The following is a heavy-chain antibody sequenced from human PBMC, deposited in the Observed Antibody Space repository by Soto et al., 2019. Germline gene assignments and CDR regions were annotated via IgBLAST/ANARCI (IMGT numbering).Heavy chain of an antibody. CDR1: GYSFTSYW. D-gene: IGHD6-19*01. CDR3: ARQSSGFSVRGYFDY. Sequence: GESLKISCNGSGYSFTSYWIGWVRQMPGKGLEWMGIIYPGDSDTRYSPSFQGQVTISADKSISTAYLQWSSLKASDTAMYYCARQSSGFSVRGYFDYWGQGTLVTVSS. J-gene: IGHJ4*02. V-gene: IGHV5-51*01. CDR2: IYPGDSDT.